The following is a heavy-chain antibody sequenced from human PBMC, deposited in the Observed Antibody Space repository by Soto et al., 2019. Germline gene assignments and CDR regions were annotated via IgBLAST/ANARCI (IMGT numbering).Heavy chain of an antibody. V-gene: IGHV1-2*04. Sequence: ASVKVSCKASGYTFTGYYMHWVRQAPGQGLEWMGWINPNSGGTNYAQKFQGWVTMTRDTSISTAYMELSRLRSDDTAVYYCARDQYYYGSGSYYNIYYYYGMDVWGQGTTVTVS. CDR1: GYTFTGYY. CDR2: INPNSGGT. CDR3: ARDQYYYGSGSYYNIYYYYGMDV. D-gene: IGHD3-10*01. J-gene: IGHJ6*02.